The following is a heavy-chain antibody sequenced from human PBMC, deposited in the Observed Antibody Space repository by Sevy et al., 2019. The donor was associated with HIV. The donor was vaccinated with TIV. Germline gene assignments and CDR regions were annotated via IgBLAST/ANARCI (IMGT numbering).Heavy chain of an antibody. D-gene: IGHD1-20*01. Sequence: ASVKVSCKATGYMFSDYNMHWVRQAPGQGLEWMALINPNSGVTIYAQKFRGRVILTRDTSMSTDYMELSALTSDDTAVYYCVREENNAPRTLLSFDIWGQGTMVTVSS. CDR3: VREENNAPRTLLSFDI. V-gene: IGHV1-2*06. CDR1: GYMFSDYN. CDR2: INPNSGVT. J-gene: IGHJ3*02.